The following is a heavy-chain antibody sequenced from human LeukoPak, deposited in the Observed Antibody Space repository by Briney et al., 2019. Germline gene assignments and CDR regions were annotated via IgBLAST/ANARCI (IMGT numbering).Heavy chain of an antibody. CDR1: GYTFTTYG. Sequence: ASVKVSCKASGYTFTTYGVTWVRQAPGQGLECMGWNNPYNGNTDSAQNFQGRVTMTTDTSTSTAYMELRSLRYDDTAVYYCARVSKAGGSGWTYYFDYWGQGTLVTVSS. J-gene: IGHJ4*02. V-gene: IGHV1-18*01. CDR2: NNPYNGNT. CDR3: ARVSKAGGSGWTYYFDY. D-gene: IGHD6-19*01.